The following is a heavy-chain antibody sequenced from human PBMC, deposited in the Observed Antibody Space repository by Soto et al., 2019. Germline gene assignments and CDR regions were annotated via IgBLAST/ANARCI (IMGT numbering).Heavy chain of an antibody. V-gene: IGHV4-59*01. CDR3: VSYRGAFYFDH. J-gene: IGHJ4*02. CDR2: VYYGGT. Sequence: PSGNLSLTCTVSGGSLSSNYWCWIRQSPGKGLEWIGFVYYGGTNYNPSFESRVTMSVDTPKNQFSLELNSVTAADTAVYYCVSYRGAFYFDHWGQGALVTVS. CDR1: GGSLSSNY. D-gene: IGHD4-4*01.